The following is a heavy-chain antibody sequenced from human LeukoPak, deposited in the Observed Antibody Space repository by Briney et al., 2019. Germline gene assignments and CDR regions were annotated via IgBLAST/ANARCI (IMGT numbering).Heavy chain of an antibody. D-gene: IGHD6-13*01. J-gene: IGHJ4*02. Sequence: GSLRLSCAASGFTFSSYGMHWVRQAPGKGLEWVAVISYDGNNKYYADSVKGRFTISRDNSKNTLSLQMNSLRAEDTAVFYCARDLGYSSSWSGPDYWGQGTLVTVSS. CDR1: GFTFSSYG. CDR2: ISYDGNNK. V-gene: IGHV3-30*03. CDR3: ARDLGYSSSWSGPDY.